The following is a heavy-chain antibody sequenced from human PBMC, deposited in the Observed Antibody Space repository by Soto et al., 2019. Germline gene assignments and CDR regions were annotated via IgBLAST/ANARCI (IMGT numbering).Heavy chain of an antibody. CDR1: GGTFSSYA. V-gene: IGHV1-69*13. D-gene: IGHD3-10*01. CDR2: IIPIFGTA. Sequence: SAKVSCKASGGTFSSYAISWVRQAPGQGLEWMGGIIPIFGTANYAQKFQGRVTITADESTSTAYMELSSLRSEDTAVYYCARDEYYYGSGIGNHIYYYYGMDVWGQGTTVTVSS. CDR3: ARDEYYYGSGIGNHIYYYYGMDV. J-gene: IGHJ6*02.